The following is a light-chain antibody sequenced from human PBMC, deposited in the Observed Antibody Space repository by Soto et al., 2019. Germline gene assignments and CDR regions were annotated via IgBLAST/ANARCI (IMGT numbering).Light chain of an antibody. Sequence: DIPMTQSPSSLSASVGDRVTITCRASQGISNYLAWYQQKPGKVPKLLIYAASTLQSGVPSRFSGSGSGTDFTRTISSLQPEDVATYYCQKYNSAPWTFGQGIKVEIK. CDR2: AAS. J-gene: IGKJ1*01. CDR1: QGISNY. V-gene: IGKV1-27*01. CDR3: QKYNSAPWT.